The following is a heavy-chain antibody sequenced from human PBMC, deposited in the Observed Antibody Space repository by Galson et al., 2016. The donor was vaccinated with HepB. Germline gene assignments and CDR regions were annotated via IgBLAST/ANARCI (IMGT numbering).Heavy chain of an antibody. Sequence: SLRLSCAASGFSLAEYAIHWVRQVSGKGLEWVSGISWNGRTLGYADSVKGRFTISKDHAKNSLYLQMNSLRPEDTALYYCAKDKTSGYSSGWYYFDYWGQGTLVTVSS. CDR2: ISWNGRTL. J-gene: IGHJ4*02. CDR3: AKDKTSGYSSGWYYFDY. V-gene: IGHV3-9*01. D-gene: IGHD6-19*01. CDR1: GFSLAEYA.